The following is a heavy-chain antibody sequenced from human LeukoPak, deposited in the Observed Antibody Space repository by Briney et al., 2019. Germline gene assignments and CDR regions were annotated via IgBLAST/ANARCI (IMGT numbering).Heavy chain of an antibody. D-gene: IGHD5-12*01. CDR3: AREGEIGYDLSDY. J-gene: IGHJ4*02. V-gene: IGHV1-69*04. CDR2: IIPILGIA. Sequence: SVKVSCKASGGTFSSYAISWVRQAPGQGLEWMGRIIPILGIANYAQKFQGRVTITADKSTSTAYMELSSLRSEDTAVYYCAREGEIGYDLSDYWGQGTLVTVSS. CDR1: GGTFSSYA.